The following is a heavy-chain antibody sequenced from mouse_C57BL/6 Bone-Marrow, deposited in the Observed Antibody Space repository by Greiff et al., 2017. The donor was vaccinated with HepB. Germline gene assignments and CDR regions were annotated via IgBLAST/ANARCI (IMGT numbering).Heavy chain of an antibody. Sequence: VQLQQSGPELVKPGASVKISCKASGYAFSSSWMNWVKQRPGKGLEWIGRIYPGDGDTNYNGKFKGKATLTADKSSSTAYMQLSSLTSEDSAVYFCAREGTYDYEGGYYAMDYWGQGTSVTVSS. CDR1: GYAFSSSW. CDR2: IYPGDGDT. V-gene: IGHV1-82*01. D-gene: IGHD2-4*01. J-gene: IGHJ4*01. CDR3: AREGTYDYEGGYYAMDY.